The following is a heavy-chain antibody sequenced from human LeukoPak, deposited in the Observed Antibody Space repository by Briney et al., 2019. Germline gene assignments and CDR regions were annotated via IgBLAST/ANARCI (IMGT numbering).Heavy chain of an antibody. V-gene: IGHV3-74*01. CDR1: GFTFSTYW. J-gene: IGHJ4*02. CDR3: SSYTSGVQLRFLELTQK. CDR2: INPDGSGT. Sequence: GGSLRLSCAASGFTFSTYWMHWVRQGPGKGLVWVSRINPDGSGTSHADSVKGRFTISRDNAKNTLYLQMNSLKTEDTAVYYCSSYTSGVQLRFLELTQKWGQGTLVTVSS. D-gene: IGHD3-3*01.